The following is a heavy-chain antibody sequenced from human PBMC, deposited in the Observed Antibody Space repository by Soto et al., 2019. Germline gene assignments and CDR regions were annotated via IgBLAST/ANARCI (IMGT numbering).Heavy chain of an antibody. D-gene: IGHD3-9*01. J-gene: IGHJ6*02. Sequence: GRSLRLSCAASGFTFSSYAMSWVRQAPGKGLEWVSAISGSGGSTYYADSVKGRFTISRDNSKNTLYLQMNSLRAEDTAVYYCAKDQGNYDIPHGMDVWGQGTTVTAP. CDR1: GFTFSSYA. V-gene: IGHV3-23*01. CDR3: AKDQGNYDIPHGMDV. CDR2: ISGSGGST.